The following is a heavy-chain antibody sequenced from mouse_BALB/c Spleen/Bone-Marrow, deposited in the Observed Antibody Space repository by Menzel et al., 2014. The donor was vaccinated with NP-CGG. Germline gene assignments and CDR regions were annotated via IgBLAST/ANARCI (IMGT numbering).Heavy chain of an antibody. CDR2: IYPGSGST. J-gene: IGHJ1*01. V-gene: IGHV1S22*01. D-gene: IGHD1-1*01. CDR3: TRSGYYGSSYGYFDV. CDR1: GYTFTSYW. Sequence: GSELVTPGASVKLSCKASGYTFTSYWMHWVKQRPGQGLEWIGNIYPGSGSTNYDEKFKSKATLTVDTSSSTAHMQLSSLTSEDSAVYYCTRSGYYGSSYGYFDVWGAGTTVTVSS.